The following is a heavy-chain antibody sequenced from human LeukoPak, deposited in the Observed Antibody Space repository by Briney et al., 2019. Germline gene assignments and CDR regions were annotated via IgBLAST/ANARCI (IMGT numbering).Heavy chain of an antibody. J-gene: IGHJ4*02. CDR3: AKETSYTFGRTGGLY. D-gene: IGHD2-8*02. V-gene: IGHV3-23*01. CDR2: ISGSGGST. CDR1: GFTFSSYA. Sequence: GGSPRLSCVASGFTFSSYAMSWVRQAPGKGLEWVSAISGSGGSTDYADSVKGRFTISRDNSKNTLYLQMNSLRAEDTAVYYCAKETSYTFGRTGGLYWGQGTLVTVSS.